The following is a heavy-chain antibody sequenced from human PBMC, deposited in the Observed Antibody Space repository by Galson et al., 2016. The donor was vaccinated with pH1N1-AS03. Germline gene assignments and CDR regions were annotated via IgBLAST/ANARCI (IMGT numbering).Heavy chain of an antibody. CDR3: ASDAGGYYYYYGMDV. CDR1: GGSISSSSYY. J-gene: IGHJ6*02. D-gene: IGHD2-15*01. CDR2: IYYSGST. Sequence: LSLTCTVSGGSISSSSYYWGWIRQPPGKGLEWIGSIYYSGSTYYNTSLKSRVTISVDTAKNQFTLKMSSVTAADTAVYYCASDAGGYYYYYGMDVWGQGTTVTVSS. V-gene: IGHV4-39*01.